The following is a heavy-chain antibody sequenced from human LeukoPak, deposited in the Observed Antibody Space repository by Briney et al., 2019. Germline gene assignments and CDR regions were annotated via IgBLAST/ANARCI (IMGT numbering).Heavy chain of an antibody. CDR3: ARVAFGELWGMDV. CDR1: GFTFSSYN. J-gene: IGHJ6*04. D-gene: IGHD3-10*01. Sequence: GGSLRLSCAASGFTFSSYNMNWVRQAPGKGLEWVSSISSSSDYIYYADSVKGRFTISRDSATNSLYLQMNSLRAEDTAVYHCARVAFGELWGMDVWGKGTTVTVSS. CDR2: ISSSSDYI. V-gene: IGHV3-21*01.